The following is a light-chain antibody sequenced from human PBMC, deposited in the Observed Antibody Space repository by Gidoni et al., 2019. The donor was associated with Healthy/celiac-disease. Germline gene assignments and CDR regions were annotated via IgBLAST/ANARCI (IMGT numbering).Light chain of an antibody. V-gene: IGLV2-14*03. CDR1: SSDVGGYND. J-gene: IGLJ1*01. CDR3: SSYTSSSTPYV. Sequence: GQSITISCTGTSSDVGGYNDGSWYQQHPGKAPKLMIYDVSNRPSGVSNRFSGSKSGNTASLTISGLQAEDEADYYCSSYTSSSTPYVFGTGTKVTVL. CDR2: DVS.